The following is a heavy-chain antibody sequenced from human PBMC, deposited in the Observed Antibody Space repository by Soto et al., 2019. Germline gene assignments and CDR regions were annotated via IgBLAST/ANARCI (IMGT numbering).Heavy chain of an antibody. J-gene: IGHJ4*02. Sequence: GGSLRLSCAASGFTFARYSMNWVRQAPGKGLEWVSSISSTTNYIYYGDSMKGRFTISRDNAKNSLYLEMNSLRAEDTAVYYCARESEDLTSNFDYWGQGTLVTVSS. CDR1: GFTFARYS. CDR3: ARESEDLTSNFDY. V-gene: IGHV3-21*06. CDR2: ISSTTNYI.